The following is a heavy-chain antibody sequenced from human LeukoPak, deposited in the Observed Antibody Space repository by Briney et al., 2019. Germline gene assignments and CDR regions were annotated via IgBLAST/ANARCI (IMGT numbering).Heavy chain of an antibody. CDR3: ARFSYNYWAFDI. CDR1: GGSISSGGYY. V-gene: IGHV4-31*03. D-gene: IGHD5-24*01. J-gene: IGHJ3*02. CDR2: IYYSGST. Sequence: PSETLSLTCTVSGGSISSGGYYWSWIRQHPGKGLEWIGYIYYSGSTYYNPSLKSRVTISVDTSKNQFSLKLSSVTAADTAVYYCARFSYNYWAFDIWGQGTMVTVSS.